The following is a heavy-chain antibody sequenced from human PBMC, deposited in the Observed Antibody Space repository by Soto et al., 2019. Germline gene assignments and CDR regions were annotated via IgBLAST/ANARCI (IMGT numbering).Heavy chain of an antibody. CDR1: GFTFSTYS. V-gene: IGHV3-48*04. CDR2: ISSSSSVI. J-gene: IGHJ3*02. Sequence: GGSLRLSCSVSGFTFSTYSMAWVRQAPGKGLEWLSYISSSSSVIYYADSVKGRITVSRDNGKNALILQMHSLRADDTAVYYCARYLIIPRAFDIWGQGTAVTVSS. D-gene: IGHD2-21*01. CDR3: ARYLIIPRAFDI.